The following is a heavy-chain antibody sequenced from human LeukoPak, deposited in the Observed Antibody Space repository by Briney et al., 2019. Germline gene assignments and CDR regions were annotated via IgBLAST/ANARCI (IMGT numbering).Heavy chain of an antibody. CDR3: ARSGFGRYSSSWLDY. V-gene: IGHV3-66*02. D-gene: IGHD6-13*01. J-gene: IGHJ4*02. CDR1: GFTVSSNY. CDR2: IYSGGST. Sequence: GGSLRLSCAASGFTVSSNYMSWVRQAPGKGLEWVSVIYSGGSTYYADSVKGRFTISRDNSKNTLYLQMNSLRAEDTAVYYSARSGFGRYSSSWLDYWGQGTLVTVSS.